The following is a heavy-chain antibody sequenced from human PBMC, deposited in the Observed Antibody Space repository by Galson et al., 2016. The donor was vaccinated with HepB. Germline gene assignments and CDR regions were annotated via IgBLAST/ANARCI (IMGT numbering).Heavy chain of an antibody. D-gene: IGHD1-26*01. CDR1: GYTFSNYY. CDR3: ARELGASGGSYNLHWFDL. CDR2: IDPTSGVT. J-gene: IGHJ5*02. Sequence: SVKVSCKASGYTFSNYYIHWVRQAPGQGLEWMGWIDPTSGVTRYAQSFQGRVTMTRDTSIGTAYMDLRRLRSDDTAVHYCARELGASGGSYNLHWFDLWGQGTRLTVSS. V-gene: IGHV1-2*02.